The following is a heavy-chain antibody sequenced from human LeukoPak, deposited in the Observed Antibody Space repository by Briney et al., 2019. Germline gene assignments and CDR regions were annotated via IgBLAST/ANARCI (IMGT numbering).Heavy chain of an antibody. Sequence: PSETLSLTCTVSGGSISSYYWSWIRQPPGKGLEWIGYIYYSRSTNYNPSLKSRVTISVDTSKNQFSLKLSSVTAADTAVYYCARGMGYYYYMDVWGKGTTVTISS. CDR1: GGSISSYY. CDR2: IYYSRST. CDR3: ARGMGYYYYMDV. D-gene: IGHD2-8*01. V-gene: IGHV4-59*01. J-gene: IGHJ6*03.